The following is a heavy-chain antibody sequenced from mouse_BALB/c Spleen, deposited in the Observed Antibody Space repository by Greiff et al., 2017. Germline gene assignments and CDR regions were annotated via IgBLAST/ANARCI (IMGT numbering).Heavy chain of an antibody. CDR1: GFTFSSYG. CDR3: ARHAPVVPLDY. J-gene: IGHJ2*01. V-gene: IGHV5-6*01. D-gene: IGHD1-1*01. Sequence: EVQLVESGGDLVKPGGSLKLSCAASGFTFSSYGMSWVRQTPDKRLEWVATISSGGSYTYYPDSVKGRFTISRDNAKNTLYLQMSSLKSEDTAMYYCARHAPVVPLDYWGQGTTLTVSS. CDR2: ISSGGSYT.